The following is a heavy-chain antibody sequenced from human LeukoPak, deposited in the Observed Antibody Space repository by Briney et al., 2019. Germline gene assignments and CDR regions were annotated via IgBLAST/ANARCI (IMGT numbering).Heavy chain of an antibody. Sequence: SETLSLTCTVSGGSLSSYYWSWIRQPPGKGLEWIGYIYYSGSTNYNPSLKSRVTISVDTSKNQFSLKLSSVTAADTAVYYCARRRLLRFLDYYVDVWGKGTTVTVSS. CDR2: IYYSGST. J-gene: IGHJ6*03. D-gene: IGHD3-3*01. CDR1: GGSLSSYY. V-gene: IGHV4-59*01. CDR3: ARRRLLRFLDYYVDV.